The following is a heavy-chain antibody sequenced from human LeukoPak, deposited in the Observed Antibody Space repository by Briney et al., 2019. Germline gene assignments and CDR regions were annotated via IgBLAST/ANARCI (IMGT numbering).Heavy chain of an antibody. J-gene: IGHJ4*02. V-gene: IGHV3-30*02. CDR3: ARLTGKHFDY. Sequence: GGSLRLSCAASGFTISNCGMHWVRQAPGKGLEWVAFIRSDGRNEYYADCVKGRFTMSRDNSKGTLYLQMNSLRAEDTAVYYSARLTGKHFDYWGQGTLVTVSS. D-gene: IGHD1-14*01. CDR2: IRSDGRNE. CDR1: GFTISNCG.